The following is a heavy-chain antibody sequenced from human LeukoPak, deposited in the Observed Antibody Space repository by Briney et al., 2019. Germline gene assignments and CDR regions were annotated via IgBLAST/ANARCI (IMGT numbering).Heavy chain of an antibody. CDR1: GGTFSSYA. CDR2: IIPIFGTA. J-gene: IGHJ5*02. CDR3: ASLGCSSTSCYRGIYSWFDP. D-gene: IGHD2-2*01. V-gene: IGHV1-69*13. Sequence: ASVKVSCKASGGTFSSYAISWVRQAPGQGLEWMGGIIPIFGTANYAQKFQGRVTITADESTSTAYMELSSLRSEDTAVYYCASLGCSSTSCYRGIYSWFDPWGQGTLVTVSS.